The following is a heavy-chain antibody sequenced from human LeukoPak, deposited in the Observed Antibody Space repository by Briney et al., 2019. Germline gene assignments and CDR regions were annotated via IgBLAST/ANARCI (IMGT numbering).Heavy chain of an antibody. CDR3: AKEVSIPGYYYDSSGYSAYYFDY. CDR2: ISGSGGST. Sequence: GGSLRLSCAASGFTFSSYAMSWVRQAPGKGLEWVSAISGSGGSTYYADSVKGRFTISRDNSKNTLYLQMNSLRAEDTAVYYCAKEVSIPGYYYDSSGYSAYYFDYWGQGTLVTVSS. CDR1: GFTFSSYA. J-gene: IGHJ4*02. V-gene: IGHV3-23*01. D-gene: IGHD3-22*01.